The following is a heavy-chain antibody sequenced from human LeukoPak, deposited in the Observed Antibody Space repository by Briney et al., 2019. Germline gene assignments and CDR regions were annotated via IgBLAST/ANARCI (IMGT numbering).Heavy chain of an antibody. V-gene: IGHV1-69*06. J-gene: IGHJ4*02. CDR3: ARVKGVVTPQPFDY. CDR1: GGTFSSYA. D-gene: IGHD3-3*01. CDR2: IIPIFGTA. Sequence: SVKVSCKASGGTFSSYAISWVRQAPGQGLEWMGGIIPIFGTANYAQKFQGGVTITADKSTSTAYMELSSLRSEDTAVYYCARVKGVVTPQPFDYWGQGTLVTVSS.